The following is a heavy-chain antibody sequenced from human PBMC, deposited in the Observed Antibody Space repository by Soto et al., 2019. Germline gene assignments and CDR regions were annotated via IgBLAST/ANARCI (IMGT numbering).Heavy chain of an antibody. Sequence: SVKVSCKASGGTFSSYAISWVRQAPGQGLEWMGGIIPIFGTADYAQKFQGRVTITADKSTSTAYMELSSLRSEDTAVYYCARAPPYYDSSGYLDYWGQGTLVTVSS. J-gene: IGHJ4*02. V-gene: IGHV1-69*06. CDR3: ARAPPYYDSSGYLDY. CDR1: GGTFSSYA. D-gene: IGHD3-22*01. CDR2: IIPIFGTA.